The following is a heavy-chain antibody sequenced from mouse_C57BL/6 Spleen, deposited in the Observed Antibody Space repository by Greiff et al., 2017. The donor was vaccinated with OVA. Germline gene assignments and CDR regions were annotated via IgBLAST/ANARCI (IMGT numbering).Heavy chain of an antibody. CDR3: ARNGASYYQYYFDY. CDR2: INPNYGTT. CDR1: GYSFTDYN. Sequence: VQLKESGPELVKPGASVKISCKASGYSFTDYNMNWVKQSNGKSLEWIGVINPNYGTTSYNQKFKGKATLTVDQSSSTAYMQLNSLTSEDSAVYYCARNGASYYQYYFDYWGQGTTLTVSS. J-gene: IGHJ2*01. V-gene: IGHV1-39*01. D-gene: IGHD1-1*01.